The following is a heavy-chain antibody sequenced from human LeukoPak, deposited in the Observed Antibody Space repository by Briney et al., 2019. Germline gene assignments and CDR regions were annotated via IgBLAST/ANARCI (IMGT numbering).Heavy chain of an antibody. CDR1: GFSLSTSGVG. V-gene: IGHV2-5*01. CDR2: IYWNDDR. CDR3: AHSVIAAAGIWFDP. Sequence: ESGPTLVKPTQTLTLTRTFSGFSLSTSGVGVGWVRQPPGKALEWLALIYWNDDRRYSPSLKSRLTITKDTSKNQVVLTMTNMDPVDTATYYCAHSVIAAAGIWFDPWGQGALVTVSS. J-gene: IGHJ5*02. D-gene: IGHD6-13*01.